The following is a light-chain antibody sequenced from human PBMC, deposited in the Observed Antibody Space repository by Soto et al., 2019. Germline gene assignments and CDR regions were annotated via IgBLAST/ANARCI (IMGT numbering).Light chain of an antibody. Sequence: EIALTQSPGTLSLSPGERATLSCRASQSVTSSYLAWYQQKPGQAPRLLIYGASSRATGIPDRFSGSGSRTDFTLTISRLEPEDFAVYYCQQYDSSPRTFGQGTKVEIK. CDR1: QSVTSSY. J-gene: IGKJ1*01. CDR3: QQYDSSPRT. CDR2: GAS. V-gene: IGKV3-20*01.